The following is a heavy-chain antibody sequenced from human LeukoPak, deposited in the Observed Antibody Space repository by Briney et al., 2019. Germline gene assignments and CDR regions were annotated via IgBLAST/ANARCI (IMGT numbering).Heavy chain of an antibody. V-gene: IGHV5-51*01. CDR3: ARQWGYYDYVWGSYRYTAFDI. Sequence: PGESLKISCKGSGYSFTSYWIGWVRQMPGKGLEWIGIIYPGDSDTRYSPSFQGQVTISADKSISTAYLQWSSLKASDTAMYYCARQWGYYDYVWGSYRYTAFDIWGQGTMVTVSS. D-gene: IGHD3-16*02. CDR2: IYPGDSDT. J-gene: IGHJ3*02. CDR1: GYSFTSYW.